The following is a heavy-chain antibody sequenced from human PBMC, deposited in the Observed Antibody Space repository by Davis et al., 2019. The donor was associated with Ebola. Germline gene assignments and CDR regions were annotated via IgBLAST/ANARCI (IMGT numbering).Heavy chain of an antibody. J-gene: IGHJ4*02. D-gene: IGHD5-18*01. CDR3: ARRLGVSMDTRHDY. Sequence: ASVKVSCKASGYTFTSHGISWVRQAPGQGLEWMGIINPSGGSTSYAQKFQGRVTMTRNTSISTAYMELSSLRSEDTAVYYCARRLGVSMDTRHDYWGQGTLVTVSS. CDR1: GYTFTSHG. CDR2: INPSGGST. V-gene: IGHV1-8*02.